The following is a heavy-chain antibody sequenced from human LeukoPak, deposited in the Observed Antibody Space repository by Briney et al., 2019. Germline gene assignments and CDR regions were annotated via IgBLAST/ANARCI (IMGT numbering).Heavy chain of an antibody. CDR1: GFSFSNFW. J-gene: IGHJ5*02. Sequence: PGGSLRLSCAVSGFSFSNFWMSWVRQAPGKGLEWVASIKQDGSEKYYVDSVKGRFTISRDNAKNSLYLQMNSLRAEDTAVYYCARWDMNPSGPWFDPWGQGTLVTVSS. V-gene: IGHV3-7*01. D-gene: IGHD1-26*01. CDR3: ARWDMNPSGPWFDP. CDR2: IKQDGSEK.